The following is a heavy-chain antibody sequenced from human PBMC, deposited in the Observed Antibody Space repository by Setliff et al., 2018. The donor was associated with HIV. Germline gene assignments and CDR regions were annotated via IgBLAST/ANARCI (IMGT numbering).Heavy chain of an antibody. CDR3: ARHVGDDYDSHAV. V-gene: IGHV4-59*08. CDR1: GGSISEYY. Sequence: SETLSLTCTVSGGSISEYYWSWIRQPPGKGLEWIGYIDYSGSTNYNASLKSRLTMSIDTSKSQLSLKLSSVTAADTAVYYCARHVGDDYDSHAVWGKGTTVTVSS. D-gene: IGHD3-22*01. J-gene: IGHJ6*04. CDR2: IDYSGST.